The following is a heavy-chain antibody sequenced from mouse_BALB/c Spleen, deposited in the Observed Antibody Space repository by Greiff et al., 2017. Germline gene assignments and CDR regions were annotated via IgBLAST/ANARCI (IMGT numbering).Heavy chain of an antibody. Sequence: EVKLMESGGGLVQPGGSRKLSCAASGFTFSSFGMHWVRQAPEKGLGWVAYISSGSSTIYYADTVTGRFTISRDNPKNTLFLQMTSLRSEDTAMYGCARETTVVAPYLDDWGQGTTLTGS. V-gene: IGHV5-17*02. CDR1: GFTFSSFG. CDR3: ARETTVVAPYLDD. CDR2: ISSGSSTI. D-gene: IGHD1-1*01. J-gene: IGHJ2*01.